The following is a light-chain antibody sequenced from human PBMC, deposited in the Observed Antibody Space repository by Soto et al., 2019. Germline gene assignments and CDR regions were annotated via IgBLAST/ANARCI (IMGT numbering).Light chain of an antibody. CDR3: QQFNAYPLT. Sequence: ATQLTQSPSSLSASVGDRVTITCRASQGISTALAWFQQKPGNTPKLLISDASTLESGVPSRFSGGGSGTVFTLTISGLQPEDFATYYCQQFNAYPLTFGGGTKVGI. CDR2: DAS. CDR1: QGISTA. J-gene: IGKJ4*01. V-gene: IGKV1-13*02.